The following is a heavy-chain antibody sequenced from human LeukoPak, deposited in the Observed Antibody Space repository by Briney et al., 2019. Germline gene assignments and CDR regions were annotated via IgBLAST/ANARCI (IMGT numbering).Heavy chain of an antibody. V-gene: IGHV3-53*04. J-gene: IGHJ4*02. CDR2: IYSGGST. CDR1: GFTFSSNY. D-gene: IGHD3-16*01. CDR3: ARDGGVRYFDY. Sequence: GGSLRLSCAASGFTFSSNYMSWVRQAPGKGLEWVSVIYSGGSTYYSDSVKGGFTISRHNSNNTLYLQMNSLRAEDTAVYYCARDGGVRYFDYWGQGTLVTVSS.